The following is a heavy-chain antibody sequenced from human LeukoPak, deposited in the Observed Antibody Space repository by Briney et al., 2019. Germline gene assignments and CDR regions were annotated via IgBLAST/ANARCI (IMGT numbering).Heavy chain of an antibody. V-gene: IGHV3-30-3*01. Sequence: GRSLRLSCAASGFTFRSYAMHWVRQAPGKVLEWVAVISYDGSNKYYADSVKGRFTISRDNSKNTLYLQMNSLRAEDTAVYYCARGRATTLDYWGQGTLVTVSS. CDR2: ISYDGSNK. J-gene: IGHJ4*02. CDR1: GFTFRSYA. D-gene: IGHD5-12*01. CDR3: ARGRATTLDY.